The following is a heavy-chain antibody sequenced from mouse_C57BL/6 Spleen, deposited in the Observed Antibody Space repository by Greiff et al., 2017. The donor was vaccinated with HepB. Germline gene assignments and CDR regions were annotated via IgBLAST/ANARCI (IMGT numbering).Heavy chain of an antibody. V-gene: IGHV1-55*01. D-gene: IGHD2-2*01. CDR1: GYTFTSYW. CDR3: ASRGVTTGYYAMDY. CDR2: IYPGSGST. J-gene: IGHJ4*01. Sequence: VQLQQSGAELVKPGASVKMSCKASGYTFTSYWITWVKQRPGQGLEWIGDIYPGSGSTNYNEKFKSKATLTVDTSSSTAYMQLSSLTSEDSAVYYCASRGVTTGYYAMDYWGQGTTVTVSS.